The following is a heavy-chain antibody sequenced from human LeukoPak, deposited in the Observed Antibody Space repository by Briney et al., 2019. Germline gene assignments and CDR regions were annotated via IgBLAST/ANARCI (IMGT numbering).Heavy chain of an antibody. D-gene: IGHD2-21*02. CDR1: GFTVSSNY. Sequence: GGSLRLSCAASGFTVSSNYMSWVRQAPGKGLEWVSVIYSGGSTYYADSVKGRFTISRDNSKNTLYLQMNSLRAEDTAVYYCASSAYCGGDCYWSLAPFDYWGQGTLVTVSS. V-gene: IGHV3-53*01. J-gene: IGHJ4*02. CDR2: IYSGGST. CDR3: ASSAYCGGDCYWSLAPFDY.